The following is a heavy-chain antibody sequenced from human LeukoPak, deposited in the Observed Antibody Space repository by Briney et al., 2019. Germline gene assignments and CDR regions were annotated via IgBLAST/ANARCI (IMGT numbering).Heavy chain of an antibody. Sequence: GASVKVSCKASGGTFSSYAISWVRQAPGQGLEWMGEIIPIFGTANYAQKFQGRVTITADESTSTAYMELSSLRSEDTAVYYCARVVTESYDILTGYPEKEYFQHWGQGTLVTVSS. CDR3: ARVVTESYDILTGYPEKEYFQH. D-gene: IGHD3-9*01. V-gene: IGHV1-69*13. CDR2: IIPIFGTA. CDR1: GGTFSSYA. J-gene: IGHJ1*01.